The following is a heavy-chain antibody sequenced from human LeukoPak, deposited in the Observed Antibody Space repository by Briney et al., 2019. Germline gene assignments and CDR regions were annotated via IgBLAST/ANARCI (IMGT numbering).Heavy chain of an antibody. CDR3: ARSSNWNPFDY. V-gene: IGHV4-39*07. J-gene: IGHJ4*02. CDR1: VGSISSRGYY. CDR2: IYYSGST. Sequence: SETLSLTCTVSVGSISSRGYYWGWIRQPPGRGLEWIGSIYYSGSTYYNPSLKSRVTISLDTSKNQFSLKLSSVTAADTAVYYCARSSNWNPFDYWGQGTLVTGSS. D-gene: IGHD1-20*01.